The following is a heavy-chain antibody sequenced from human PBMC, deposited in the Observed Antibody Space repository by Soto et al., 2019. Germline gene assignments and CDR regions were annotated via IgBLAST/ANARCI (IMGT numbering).Heavy chain of an antibody. CDR1: GFTFSNAW. CDR3: TTVRTIIWFGEKYYFDY. Sequence: ESGGGLVKPGGSLRLSCAASGFTFSNAWMSWVRQAPGKGLEWVGRIKSKTDGGTTDYAAPVKGRFTISRDDSKNTLYLKMNSLKTEDTAVYYCTTVRTIIWFGEKYYFDYWGQGTLVTVSS. J-gene: IGHJ4*02. V-gene: IGHV3-15*01. D-gene: IGHD3-10*01. CDR2: IKSKTDGGTT.